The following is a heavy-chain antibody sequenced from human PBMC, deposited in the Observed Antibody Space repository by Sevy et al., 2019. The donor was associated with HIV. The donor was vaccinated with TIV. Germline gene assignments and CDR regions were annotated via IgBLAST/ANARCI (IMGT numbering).Heavy chain of an antibody. CDR1: GFSFSSYP. CDR3: ARPYGSGSWEAFDI. CDR2: ISGSGNSI. Sequence: GGSLRLSCAASGFSFSSYPMNWVRQAPGKGLEWVSSISGSGNSIYYADSLRGRFTISRDNAKNSLYLQMSSLRAEDTAVYYCARPYGSGSWEAFDIWGQGTMVTVSS. D-gene: IGHD3-10*01. J-gene: IGHJ3*02. V-gene: IGHV3-21*01.